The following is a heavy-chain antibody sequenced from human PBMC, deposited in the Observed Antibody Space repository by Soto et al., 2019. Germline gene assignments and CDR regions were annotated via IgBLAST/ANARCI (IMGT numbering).Heavy chain of an antibody. J-gene: IGHJ4*02. CDR3: AHSDYGDYRGRGAFDY. Sequence: QITLKESGPTLVKPTQPLTLTCTFSGFSLSTSGVGVGWIRQPPGKALEWLALIYWDDDKRYSPSLKSRLTITKDTSKNQVVLTMTNMDPVDTATYYCAHSDYGDYRGRGAFDYWGQGTLVTVSS. CDR1: GFSLSTSGVG. CDR2: IYWDDDK. D-gene: IGHD4-17*01. V-gene: IGHV2-5*02.